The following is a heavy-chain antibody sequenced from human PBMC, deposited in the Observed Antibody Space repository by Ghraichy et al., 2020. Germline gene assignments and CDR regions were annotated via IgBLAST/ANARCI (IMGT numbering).Heavy chain of an antibody. J-gene: IGHJ2*01. D-gene: IGHD4-17*01. CDR1: GFTFTDYS. CDR2: ISITSSYI. Sequence: ESLNISCAASGFTFTDYSMNWVRQAPGKGLEWVSSISITSSYIYYADSVKGRFTISRDNAKNSLYLQLNGLRAEDTAIYYCARDQALVTTSGLRGWYFDLWGRGSLVTVSS. V-gene: IGHV3-21*01. CDR3: ARDQALVTTSGLRGWYFDL.